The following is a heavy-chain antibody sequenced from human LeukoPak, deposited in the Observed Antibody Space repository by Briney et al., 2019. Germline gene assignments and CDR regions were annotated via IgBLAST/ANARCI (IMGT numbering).Heavy chain of an antibody. D-gene: IGHD3-10*01. Sequence: GGSLSLPCAVSGLRDNINYMRWARRAPGKALEGVLVIYYGGSQYYANSVKGRFTNSRDNSKNTMLLQMDRLRAEDPAVYYCARENMVRGVSMAGGLDPWGQGTLVTVSS. CDR2: IYYGGSQ. V-gene: IGHV3-66*01. J-gene: IGHJ5*02. CDR3: ARENMVRGVSMAGGLDP. CDR1: GLRDNINY.